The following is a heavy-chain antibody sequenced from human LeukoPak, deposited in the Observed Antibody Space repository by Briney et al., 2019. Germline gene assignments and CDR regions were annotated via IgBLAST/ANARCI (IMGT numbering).Heavy chain of an antibody. V-gene: IGHV3-48*01. D-gene: IGHD3-3*01. CDR2: ISSSSSTI. CDR3: ARENYDFDY. CDR1: GFTFSSYS. Sequence: PGGSLRLSCAASGFTFSSYSMNWVRQAPGKGLEWVSYISSSSSTIYYADSVKGRFTISRDNAKNSLYLQMNSLRAEDTAVYYCARENYDFDYWGQGTLVTVSS. J-gene: IGHJ4*02.